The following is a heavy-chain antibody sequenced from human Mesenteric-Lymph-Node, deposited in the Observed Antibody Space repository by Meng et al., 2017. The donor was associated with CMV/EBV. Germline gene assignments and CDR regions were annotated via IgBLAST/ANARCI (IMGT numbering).Heavy chain of an antibody. CDR2: IRYDGSNK. Sequence: GESLKISCAASGFTFSSHGMHWVRQAAGKGLEWVAFIRYDGSNKLYADSVKGRFTISRDNSKNTLYLQMDSLRAEDTAVYFCAREIRRLYFDYWGQGTLVTVSS. V-gene: IGHV3-30*02. CDR1: GFTFSSHG. CDR3: AREIRRLYFDY. J-gene: IGHJ4*02. D-gene: IGHD3-16*01.